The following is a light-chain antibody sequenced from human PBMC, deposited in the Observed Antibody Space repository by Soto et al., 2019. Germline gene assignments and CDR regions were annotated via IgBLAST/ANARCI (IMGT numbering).Light chain of an antibody. CDR2: GAS. J-gene: IGKJ4*01. CDR3: QQYVSSLP. CDR1: QSVSSSY. Sequence: EIVLTQSPGTLSLSPGERATLSCRASQSVSSSYLAWYQQKPGQAPRLLIYGASSRATGIPDRFSGSGSGTDFTLTISSLEPEDFAVYYCQQYVSSLPFGGGAKVDIK. V-gene: IGKV3-20*01.